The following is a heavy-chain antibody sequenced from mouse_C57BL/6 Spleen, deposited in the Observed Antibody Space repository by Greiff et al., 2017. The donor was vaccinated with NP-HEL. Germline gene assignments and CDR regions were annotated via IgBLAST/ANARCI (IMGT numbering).Heavy chain of an antibody. D-gene: IGHD1-1*01. J-gene: IGHJ2*01. CDR1: GFNIKDYY. Sequence: EVQLQQSGAELVKPGASVKLSCTASGFNIKDYYMHWVKQRTEQGLEWIGRIDPEDGETKYAPKFPGKATITADTSSNTAYLQLSSLTSEDTAVYSCSSSGFLRYFDYWGQGTTLTVSS. CDR3: SSSGFLRYFDY. V-gene: IGHV14-2*01. CDR2: IDPEDGET.